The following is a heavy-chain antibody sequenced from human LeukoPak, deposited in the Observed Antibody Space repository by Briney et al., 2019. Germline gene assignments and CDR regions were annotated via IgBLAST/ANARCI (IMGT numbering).Heavy chain of an antibody. CDR2: INPNSGGT. Sequence: ASVKVSCKASGYTFTNYYIHWVRQPPGQGLEWMGWINPNSGGTSNLQKFQGRVAMTRDTSISTAYMDLSRLRSDDTAVYYCASAQQWLVQYYNGMDVWGQGATVTASS. CDR3: ASAQQWLVQYYNGMDV. J-gene: IGHJ6*01. CDR1: GYTFTNYY. D-gene: IGHD6-19*01. V-gene: IGHV1-2*02.